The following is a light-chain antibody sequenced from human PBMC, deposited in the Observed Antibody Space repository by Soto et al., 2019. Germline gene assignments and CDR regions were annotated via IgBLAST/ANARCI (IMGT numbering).Light chain of an antibody. CDR3: SSYAGGNTWV. CDR2: DVS. Sequence: QSALTQPRSVSGSPGQSVTISCTGTSSDVGGYNYVSWYQQHPGKAPKLMIYDVSKRPSGVPDRFSGSKSGNTASLTISGFQAEDEADYSCSSYAGGNTWVFGGGTKLTVL. CDR1: SSDVGGYNY. J-gene: IGLJ3*02. V-gene: IGLV2-11*01.